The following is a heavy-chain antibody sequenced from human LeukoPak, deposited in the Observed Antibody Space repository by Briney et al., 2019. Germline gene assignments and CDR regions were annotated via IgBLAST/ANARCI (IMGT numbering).Heavy chain of an antibody. V-gene: IGHV4-39*07. Sequence: SETLSLTCTVSGGSISSSSYYWGWIRQPPGKGLEWIGSIYYSGSTYYNPSLKSRVTISVDTSKNQFSLKLSSVTAADTAVYYCARDPPEAGYWGQGTLVTVSS. CDR2: IYYSGST. J-gene: IGHJ4*02. CDR1: GGSISSSSYY. CDR3: ARDPPEAGY.